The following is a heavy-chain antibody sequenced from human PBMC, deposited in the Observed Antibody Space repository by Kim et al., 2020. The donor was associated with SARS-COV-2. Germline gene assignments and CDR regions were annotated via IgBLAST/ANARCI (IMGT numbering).Heavy chain of an antibody. V-gene: IGHV1-8*01. CDR3: ARVGSGILGT. Sequence: ASVKVSCKASGYTFTNFDINWVRQATGQGPEWMGWMDPKSGRRGSAQKFQGRLTLTRNTAMRTAYMELTGLTAEDTAGYYCARVGSGILGTWGQGTLVTV. D-gene: IGHD3-10*01. CDR1: GYTFTNFD. J-gene: IGHJ5*02. CDR2: MDPKSGRR.